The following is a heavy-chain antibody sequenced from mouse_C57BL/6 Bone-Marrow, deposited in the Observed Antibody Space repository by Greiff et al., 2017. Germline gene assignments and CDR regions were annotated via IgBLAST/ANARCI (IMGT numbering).Heavy chain of an antibody. CDR3: AREGYHAMDY. V-gene: IGHV1-69*01. CDR1: GYTFTSYW. Sequence: QVQLQQPGAELVMPGASVKLSCKASGYTFTSYWMHWVKQRPGQGLEWIGEIDPSDSYTNYNQKFTGKSTLTVDKSSSTAYMQLSSLTSEDSAVYYCAREGYHAMDYWGQGTSVTVSS. CDR2: IDPSDSYT. J-gene: IGHJ4*01.